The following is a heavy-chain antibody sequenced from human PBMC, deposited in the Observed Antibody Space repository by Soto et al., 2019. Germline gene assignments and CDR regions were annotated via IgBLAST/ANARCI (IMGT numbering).Heavy chain of an antibody. Sequence: SVKVSCKASGGTFSSYAISWVRQAPGQGLEWMGGIIPIFGTANYAQKFQGRVTITADESTSTTYMELSSLRSEDTAVYYCASDSWSGYPPTDYYYGMDVWGQGTTVTVSS. J-gene: IGHJ6*02. CDR1: GGTFSSYA. CDR3: ASDSWSGYPPTDYYYGMDV. V-gene: IGHV1-69*13. D-gene: IGHD3-3*01. CDR2: IIPIFGTA.